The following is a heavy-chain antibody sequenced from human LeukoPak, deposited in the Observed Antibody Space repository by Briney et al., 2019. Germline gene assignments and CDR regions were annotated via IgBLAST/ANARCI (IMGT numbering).Heavy chain of an antibody. CDR3: ATFGYGSGSYSSL. V-gene: IGHV4-4*02. D-gene: IGHD3-10*01. CDR1: GGSISSSNW. J-gene: IGHJ4*02. Sequence: SGTLSLTCTVSGGSISSSNWWSWVRQTPGKGLEWIGEIYHLGNTNYNPSLKSRVTMSVDRSKNQFSLKLSSVTAADTAVYYCATFGYGSGSYSSLWGQGTLVTVSS. CDR2: IYHLGNT.